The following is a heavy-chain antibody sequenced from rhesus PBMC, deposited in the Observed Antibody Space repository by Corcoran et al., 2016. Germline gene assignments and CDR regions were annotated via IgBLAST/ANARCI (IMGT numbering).Heavy chain of an antibody. Sequence: QLQLQESGPGLVKPSETLSVTCAVSGGSISSNYWSWIRQPPGKGLEWIGRIYGSGSSTNDNPSHKSRVTLAGDTAKNQLSLKLSSVTAADTAVYYCARRSSWGIDYWGQGVLVTVSS. J-gene: IGHJ4*01. V-gene: IGHV4-169*01. D-gene: IGHD6-13*01. CDR1: GGSISSNY. CDR3: ARRSSWGIDY. CDR2: IYGSGSST.